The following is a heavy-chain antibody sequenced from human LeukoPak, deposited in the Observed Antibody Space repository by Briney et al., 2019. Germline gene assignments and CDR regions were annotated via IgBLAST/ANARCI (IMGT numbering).Heavy chain of an antibody. CDR3: ARGPLPASERLGYCSGTNCYSFFDY. Sequence: ASVKVSCKASGYTFTNYYMHWVRQAPGQGLQWMGIINPSGGSTSYAQEFQGRVTMTRDTTTSTVYLQLSSLRSEDTAVYYCARGPLPASERLGYCSGTNCYSFFDYWGQGTLVTVSS. J-gene: IGHJ4*02. CDR1: GYTFTNYY. V-gene: IGHV1-46*01. D-gene: IGHD2-2*01. CDR2: INPSGGST.